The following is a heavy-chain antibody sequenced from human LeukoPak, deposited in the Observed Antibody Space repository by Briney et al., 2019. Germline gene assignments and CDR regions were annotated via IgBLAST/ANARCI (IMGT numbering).Heavy chain of an antibody. CDR2: IIPIFGTA. J-gene: IGHJ4*01. CDR3: ARLPGGSLTGSDY. V-gene: IGHV1-69*13. Sequence: ASVKVSCKASGGTSSSYAISWVRQAPGQGLEWMGGIIPIFGTANYAQKFQGRVTITADESTSTAYMELSSLRSEDTAVYYCARLPGGSLTGSDYWGDGTLVTVSS. D-gene: IGHD1-26*01. CDR1: GGTSSSYA.